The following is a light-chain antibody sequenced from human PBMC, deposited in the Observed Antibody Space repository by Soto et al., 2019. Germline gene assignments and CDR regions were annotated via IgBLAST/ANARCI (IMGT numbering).Light chain of an antibody. Sequence: QSALTQPASVSGSPGQSITISCTGTCSDVGSYNLVSWYQQHPGKAPKLMIYEGSKRPSGVSNRFSGSKSGNTASLTISGLQAEDEADYYCCSYAGSSTVVFGGGTQLTVL. CDR2: EGS. V-gene: IGLV2-23*01. J-gene: IGLJ2*01. CDR1: CSDVGSYNL. CDR3: CSYAGSSTVV.